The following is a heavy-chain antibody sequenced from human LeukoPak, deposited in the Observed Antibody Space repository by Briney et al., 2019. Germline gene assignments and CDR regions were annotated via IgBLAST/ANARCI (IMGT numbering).Heavy chain of an antibody. CDR3: ARHVSYYYDSSGFPRGYFDY. CDR2: IYPGDSDT. Sequence: GESLKISCKGSGYSFSSYWIGWVRPMPGKGLEWMGIIYPGDSDTRYSPSFQGQVTMSADKSISTAYLQWSSLKASDTAMYYCARHVSYYYDSSGFPRGYFDYWGQGTLVTVSS. CDR1: GYSFSSYW. J-gene: IGHJ4*02. V-gene: IGHV5-51*01. D-gene: IGHD3-22*01.